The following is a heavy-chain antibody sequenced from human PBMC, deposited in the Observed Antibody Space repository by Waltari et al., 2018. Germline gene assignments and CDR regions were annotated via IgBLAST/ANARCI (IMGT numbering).Heavy chain of an antibody. Sequence: QVQLVQSGAEVKKPGSSVKVSCKASGGTFSSYAISWVRQAPGQGLEWMGGSIPIFGTANYAPKFQGRVTITADKSTSTAYMELSSLRSEDTAVYYCARDYGLLPYNWFDPWGQGTLVTVSS. V-gene: IGHV1-69*14. J-gene: IGHJ5*02. CDR2: SIPIFGTA. CDR3: ARDYGLLPYNWFDP. D-gene: IGHD2-15*01. CDR1: GGTFSSYA.